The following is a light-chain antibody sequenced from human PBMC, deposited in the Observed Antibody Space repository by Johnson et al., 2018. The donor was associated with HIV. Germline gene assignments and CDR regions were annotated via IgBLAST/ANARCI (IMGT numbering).Light chain of an antibody. CDR2: DNN. CDR3: GTWDSSLTSYV. Sequence: QSVLTQPPSVSAAPGQKVTVSCSGSSSNIENNFVSWYQQLPGTAPKLLIYDNNKRPSGIPDRFSGSKSGTSATLGITGLQTGDEADYYCGTWDSSLTSYVFGAGTKVTVL. V-gene: IGLV1-51*01. CDR1: SSNIENNF. J-gene: IGLJ1*01.